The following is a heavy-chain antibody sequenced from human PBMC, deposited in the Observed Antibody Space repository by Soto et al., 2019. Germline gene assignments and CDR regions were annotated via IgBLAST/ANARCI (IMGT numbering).Heavy chain of an antibody. Sequence: GASVKVSCKASGYTSTSYAMHWVRQAPGQRLEWMGWINAGNGNTKYTQKFQGRVTITRDTSASTAYMELSSLRSEDTAVYYCAMGERDYYYGMDVWGQGTTVTVSS. J-gene: IGHJ6*02. V-gene: IGHV1-3*01. CDR3: AMGERDYYYGMDV. CDR1: GYTSTSYA. CDR2: INAGNGNT. D-gene: IGHD3-16*01.